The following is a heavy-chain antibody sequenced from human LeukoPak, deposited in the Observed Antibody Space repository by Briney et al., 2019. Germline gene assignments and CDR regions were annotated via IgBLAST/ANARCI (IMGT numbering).Heavy chain of an antibody. D-gene: IGHD2-2*01. CDR3: ARDTKYAFDN. V-gene: IGHV3-48*01. Sequence: GGSLRLSCAASGFTFSDYSMNRVRQAPGKGLEWISDVCISSGNTKYADSVKGRFTISGDKAKNSLYLQMNSLRVEDTAVYYCARDTKYAFDNWGQGTVVSVSS. CDR2: VCISSGNT. CDR1: GFTFSDYS. J-gene: IGHJ4*02.